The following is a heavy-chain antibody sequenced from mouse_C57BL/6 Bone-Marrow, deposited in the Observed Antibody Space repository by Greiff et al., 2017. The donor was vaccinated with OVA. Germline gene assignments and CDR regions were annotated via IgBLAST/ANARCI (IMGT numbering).Heavy chain of an antibody. CDR1: GFTFSDYY. J-gene: IGHJ4*01. CDR2: INYDGSST. CDR3: ARVPIYYCGSSYVDYAMDY. Sequence: EVKVVESEGGLVQPGSSMKLSCTASGFTFSDYYMAWVRQVPEKGLEWVANINYDGSSTYYLDSLKSRFIISRDNAKNILYLQMSSLKSEDTATYYCARVPIYYCGSSYVDYAMDYWGQGTSVTVSS. V-gene: IGHV5-16*01. D-gene: IGHD1-1*01.